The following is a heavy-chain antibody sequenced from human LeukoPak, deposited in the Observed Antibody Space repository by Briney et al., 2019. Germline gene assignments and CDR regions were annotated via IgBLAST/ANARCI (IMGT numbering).Heavy chain of an antibody. D-gene: IGHD6-19*01. CDR2: IIPILGIA. V-gene: IGHV1-69*04. Sequence: SVKVSCKASGYTFTSYAISWVRQAPGQGLEWMGRIIPILGIANYAQKFQGRVTITADKSTSTAYMELSSLRSEDTAVYYCARDGYSSGPNWFDPWGQGTLVTVSS. CDR3: ARDGYSSGPNWFDP. CDR1: GYTFTSYA. J-gene: IGHJ5*02.